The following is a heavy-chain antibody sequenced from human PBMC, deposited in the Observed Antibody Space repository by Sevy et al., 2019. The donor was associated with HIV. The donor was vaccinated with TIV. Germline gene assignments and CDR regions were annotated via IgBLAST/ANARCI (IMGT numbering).Heavy chain of an antibody. D-gene: IGHD3-9*01. CDR1: GGSISPYY. CDR2: MYYSGNT. CDR3: AREGGLVDYGMDV. Sequence: PLSLTCTVSGGSISPYYWSWIRQPPGKGLEWIGYMYYSGNTNYNPSLRSRVTISLDTSNSQFSLNLSSVTAQDTAVYYCAREGGLVDYGMDVWGPGTTVTVSS. V-gene: IGHV4-59*01. J-gene: IGHJ6*02.